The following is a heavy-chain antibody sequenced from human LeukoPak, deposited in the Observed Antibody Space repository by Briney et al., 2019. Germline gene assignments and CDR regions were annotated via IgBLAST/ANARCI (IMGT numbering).Heavy chain of an antibody. V-gene: IGHV4-39*01. J-gene: IGHJ4*02. CDR1: GDSISSSTYY. Sequence: SETLSLTCTVSGDSISSSTYYWDWLRQPPGKGLEWIGNIYYSGTAYYNPSLKSRVTISVGTSKNQFSLKLSSVTAADTAVYYCATRGGSRWFNYWGQGTLVTVSS. D-gene: IGHD6-13*01. CDR2: IYYSGTA. CDR3: ATRGGSRWFNY.